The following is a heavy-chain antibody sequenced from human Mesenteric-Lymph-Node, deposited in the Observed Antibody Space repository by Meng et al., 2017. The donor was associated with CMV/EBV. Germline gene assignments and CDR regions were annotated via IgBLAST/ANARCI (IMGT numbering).Heavy chain of an antibody. CDR2: ISYDGSNK. V-gene: IGHV3-30*04. Sequence: GESLKISCAASGFTFSSYAMYWVRQAPGKGLEWVAVISYDGSNKYYADSAKGRFTISRDNSKNTLYLQMYSLGAEDTAVYYCARGPSDGSGNYYNGDYWGQGTLVTVSS. D-gene: IGHD3-10*01. CDR1: GFTFSSYA. CDR3: ARGPSDGSGNYYNGDY. J-gene: IGHJ4*02.